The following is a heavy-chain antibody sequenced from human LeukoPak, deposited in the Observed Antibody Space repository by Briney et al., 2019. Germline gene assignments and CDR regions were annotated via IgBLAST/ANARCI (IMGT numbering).Heavy chain of an antibody. CDR3: ARDIPIQLGMTDAFDI. CDR1: GGSISSYY. D-gene: IGHD7-27*01. CDR2: IYHSGST. V-gene: IGHV4-59*12. J-gene: IGHJ3*02. Sequence: SETLSLTCTVSGGSISSYYWSWIRQPPGKGLEWIGYIYHSGSTYYNPSLKSRVTISVDRSKNQFSLKLSSVTAADTAVYYCARDIPIQLGMTDAFDIWGQGTMVTVSS.